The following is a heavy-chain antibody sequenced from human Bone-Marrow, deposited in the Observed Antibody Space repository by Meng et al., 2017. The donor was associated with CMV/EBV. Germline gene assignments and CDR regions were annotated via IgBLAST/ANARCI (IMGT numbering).Heavy chain of an antibody. D-gene: IGHD3-10*01. CDR1: GGSFSGYY. J-gene: IGHJ6*02. V-gene: IGHV3-11*04. Sequence: LSLTCAVYGGSFSGYYWSWIRQAPGKGLEWVSYISSSGSTIYYADSVKGRFTISRDNAKNSLYLQMNSLRAEDTAVYYCARVPVRGNYYYYYYGMDVWGQGTTVTVSS. CDR2: ISSSGSTI. CDR3: ARVPVRGNYYYYYYGMDV.